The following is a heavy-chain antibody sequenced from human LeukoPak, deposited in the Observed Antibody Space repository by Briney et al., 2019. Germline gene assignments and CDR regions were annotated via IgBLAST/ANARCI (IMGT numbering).Heavy chain of an antibody. D-gene: IGHD5-24*01. CDR2: ISYSGST. Sequence: SETLSHTRTVSGASLSSYYCSWIRQSPGKGLEWIGLISYSGSTKYNSSLESRVTISADTSKSQCSLKLSSVTAADTAVYYCVRGAGWLPDYWGQGTTVTVSS. V-gene: IGHV4-59*01. CDR3: VRGAGWLPDY. J-gene: IGHJ4*02. CDR1: GASLSSYY.